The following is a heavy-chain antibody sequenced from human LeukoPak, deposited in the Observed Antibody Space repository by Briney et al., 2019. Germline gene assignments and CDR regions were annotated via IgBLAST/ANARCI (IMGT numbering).Heavy chain of an antibody. CDR2: ISAYNGNT. J-gene: IGHJ5*02. D-gene: IGHD3-22*01. CDR3: ARDARYSSGYRWFDP. CDR1: GGTFSSYA. V-gene: IGHV1-18*01. Sequence: ASVKVSCKASGGTFSSYAISWVRQAPGQGLEWMGWISAYNGNTNYAQKLQGRVTMTTDTSTSTAYMELRSLRSDDTAVYYCARDARYSSGYRWFDPWGQGTLVTVSS.